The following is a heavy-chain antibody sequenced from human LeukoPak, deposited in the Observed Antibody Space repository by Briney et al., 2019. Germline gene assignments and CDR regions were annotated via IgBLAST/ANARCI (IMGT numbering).Heavy chain of an antibody. CDR3: ARQTTVTTSGGDAFDI. V-gene: IGHV4-39*01. Sequence: SETLSLTCTVSGGSISRSTYYWGWIRQPPGMGLEWIVSISYSGSTYYTSSLKSRVTISSDTSRNQFSLRLSSVTAADTAVYYCARQTTVTTSGGDAFDIWGQGTMVTVSS. CDR1: GGSISRSTYY. CDR2: ISYSGST. D-gene: IGHD4-17*01. J-gene: IGHJ3*02.